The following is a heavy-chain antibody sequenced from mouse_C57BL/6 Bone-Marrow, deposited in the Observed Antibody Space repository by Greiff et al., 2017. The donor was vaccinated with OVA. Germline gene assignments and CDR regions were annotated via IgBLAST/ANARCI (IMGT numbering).Heavy chain of an antibody. CDR2: IYPRSGNT. CDR3: STGWFAY. Sequence: QVQLQQSGAELARPGASVKLSCKASGYTFTSYGISWVKQRTGQGLKWIGEIYPRSGNTYYNEKFKGKATLTADKSSSTAYMELRSLTSEDSAVYFCSTGWFAYWGQGTLVTVSA. J-gene: IGHJ3*01. CDR1: GYTFTSYG. V-gene: IGHV1-81*01.